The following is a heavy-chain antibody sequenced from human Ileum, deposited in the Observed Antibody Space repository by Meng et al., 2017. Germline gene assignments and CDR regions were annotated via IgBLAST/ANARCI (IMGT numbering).Heavy chain of an antibody. CDR3: VRDKFNWNDDYYFDY. D-gene: IGHD1-1*01. Sequence: QVVQSGYELKKPGASVEVSCMTSGYTFTDYNMHWVRQAPGQGLEWMGRIKPNTGGTTYAQKFQGRVTVTRDTSINTVYVQLSSLTSDDTAMYYCVRDKFNWNDDYYFDYWGQGTLVTVSS. J-gene: IGHJ4*02. CDR1: GYTFTDYN. CDR2: IKPNTGGT. V-gene: IGHV1-2*06.